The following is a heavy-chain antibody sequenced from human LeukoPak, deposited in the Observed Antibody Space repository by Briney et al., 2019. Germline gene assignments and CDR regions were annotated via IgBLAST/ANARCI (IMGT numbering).Heavy chain of an antibody. CDR2: NGSGGST. CDR1: GFTFSSYA. J-gene: IGHJ4*02. Sequence: GGSLRLSCAASGFTFSSYAMSWVRQAPGKGLEWVSDNGSGGSTYYADSVKGRFTISRDNAKNSLYLQMNSLRAEDTAVYYCARDLPVGAVVEWVDYWGQGTLVTVSS. D-gene: IGHD1-26*01. V-gene: IGHV3-23*01. CDR3: ARDLPVGAVVEWVDY.